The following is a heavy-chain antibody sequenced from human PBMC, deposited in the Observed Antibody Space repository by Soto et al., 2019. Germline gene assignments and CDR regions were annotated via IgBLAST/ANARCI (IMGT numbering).Heavy chain of an antibody. D-gene: IGHD5-18*01. CDR2: IWYDGSNK. V-gene: IGHV3-33*01. CDR1: GFTFSSYG. Sequence: SLRLSCAASGFTFSSYGMHWVRQAPGKGLEWVAVIWYDGSNKYYADSVKGRFTISRDNSKNTLYLQMNSLRAEDTAVYYCARSGYSYGYVYWFDPWGQGTLVTVSS. J-gene: IGHJ5*02. CDR3: ARSGYSYGYVYWFDP.